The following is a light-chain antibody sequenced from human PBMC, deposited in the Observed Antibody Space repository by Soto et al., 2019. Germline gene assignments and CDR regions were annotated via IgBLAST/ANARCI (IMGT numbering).Light chain of an antibody. Sequence: ASVGDRVTITCRASQSISSWLAWYQQKPGKAPKLLIYDASSLESGVPSRFSGSGSGTEFTLTISSLQPDDFATYYCQQYNSYSWTFGQGTKVDIK. V-gene: IGKV1-5*01. CDR1: QSISSW. CDR3: QQYNSYSWT. J-gene: IGKJ1*01. CDR2: DAS.